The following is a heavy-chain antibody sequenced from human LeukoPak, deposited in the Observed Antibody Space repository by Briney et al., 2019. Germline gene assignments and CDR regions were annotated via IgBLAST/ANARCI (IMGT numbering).Heavy chain of an antibody. V-gene: IGHV3-64*01. CDR2: ISSNGGST. Sequence: GGSLRLSCAASGFTFSNYAMNWVRQAPGNGLEYVSAISSNGGSTYYANSVKGRFTISRDNSKNTLYLQMGSLRAEDMAVYYCARGHVLLWFGEYTPIDYWGQGILVTVSS. CDR1: GFTFSNYA. J-gene: IGHJ4*02. CDR3: ARGHVLLWFGEYTPIDY. D-gene: IGHD3-10*01.